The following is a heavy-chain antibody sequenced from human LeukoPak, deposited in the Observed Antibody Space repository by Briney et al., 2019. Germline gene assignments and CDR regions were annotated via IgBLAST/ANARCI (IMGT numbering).Heavy chain of an antibody. CDR2: ISSSSSTI. J-gene: IGHJ4*02. D-gene: IGHD4-17*01. V-gene: IGHV3-48*02. Sequence: GGYLRLYCAASGFTFSSYSMNWVRQAPGKGLEWVSYISSSSSTIYYADSVKGRFTISRDNAKNSLYLQMNSLRDEDTAVYYCARSAYGDYVPGNFDYWGQGTLVTVSS. CDR3: ARSAYGDYVPGNFDY. CDR1: GFTFSSYS.